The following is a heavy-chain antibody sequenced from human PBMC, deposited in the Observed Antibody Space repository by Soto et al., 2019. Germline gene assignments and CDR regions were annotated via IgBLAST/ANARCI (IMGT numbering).Heavy chain of an antibody. Sequence: GESLKISCAASGFTFSDYYMSWIRQAPGKGLEWLSYISTSGSTIYYADSVKGRFTISRDNAKNSLYLQMNSLRAEDTAMYYCARFSSGRRDFDYWGQGTLVTVSS. CDR2: ISTSGSTI. CDR1: GFTFSDYY. D-gene: IGHD6-19*01. CDR3: ARFSSGRRDFDY. V-gene: IGHV3-11*01. J-gene: IGHJ4*02.